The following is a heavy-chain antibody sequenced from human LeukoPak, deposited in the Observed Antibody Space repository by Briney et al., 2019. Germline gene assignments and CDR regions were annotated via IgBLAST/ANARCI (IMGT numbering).Heavy chain of an antibody. V-gene: IGHV4-4*07. Sequence: PSETLSLTCTVSGGSISSYYWSWIRQPAGKGLEWIGRIYTSGSTNYNPSLRSRVTMSVDTSKNQFSLKLSSVTAADTAVYYCAKSLLYDRDAFEIWGQGTMVTVSS. CDR1: GGSISSYY. CDR3: AKSLLYDRDAFEI. CDR2: IYTSGST. D-gene: IGHD1-14*01. J-gene: IGHJ3*02.